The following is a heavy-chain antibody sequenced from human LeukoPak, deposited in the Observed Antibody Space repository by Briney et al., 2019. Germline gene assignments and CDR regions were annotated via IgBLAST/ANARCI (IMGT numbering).Heavy chain of an antibody. CDR1: GYTFTGYY. Sequence: GASVKVSCKASGYTFTGYYMHWVRQAPGRGLEWMGWINPNSGGTNYAQKFQGRVTMTRDTSISTAYMELSRLRSDDTAVYYCARVKGRDGYNQYYMDVWGKGTTVTVSS. V-gene: IGHV1-2*02. CDR3: ARVKGRDGYNQYYMDV. D-gene: IGHD5-24*01. CDR2: INPNSGGT. J-gene: IGHJ6*03.